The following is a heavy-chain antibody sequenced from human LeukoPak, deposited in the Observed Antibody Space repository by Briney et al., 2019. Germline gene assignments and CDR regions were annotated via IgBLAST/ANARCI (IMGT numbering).Heavy chain of an antibody. CDR3: AKDPRVGSSTSRPFDY. V-gene: IGHV3-30*18. J-gene: IGHJ4*02. CDR1: GFTFSSYG. D-gene: IGHD2-2*01. Sequence: PGGSLRLSCAASGFTFSSYGMHWVRQAPGKGLEWVAVISYDGSNKYYADSVKGRFTISRDNSKNTLSLQMNCLRAEDTAVYYCAKDPRVGSSTSRPFDYWGQGTLVTVSS. CDR2: ISYDGSNK.